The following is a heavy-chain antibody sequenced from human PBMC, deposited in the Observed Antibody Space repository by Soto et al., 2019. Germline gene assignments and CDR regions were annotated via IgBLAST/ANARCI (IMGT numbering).Heavy chain of an antibody. Sequence: LRLSCAASGFTVSSNYMTWVRQAPGKGLEWVSVIYSGGNTYYADSVKGRFTISRDNSKNTVYLQINSLRGEDTAVYYCVRGIGDGYNYGFDYWGQGTLVTVSS. J-gene: IGHJ4*02. CDR2: IYSGGNT. CDR1: GFTVSSNY. D-gene: IGHD5-12*01. V-gene: IGHV3-53*01. CDR3: VRGIGDGYNYGFDY.